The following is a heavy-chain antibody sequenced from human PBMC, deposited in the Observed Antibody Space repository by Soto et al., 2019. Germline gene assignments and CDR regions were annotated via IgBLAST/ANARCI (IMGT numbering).Heavy chain of an antibody. CDR2: ISGSGDST. CDR1: GFTFSGYA. Sequence: HPGGSLRLSCAASGFTFSGYAMSWVRQAPGKGLEWVSAISGSGDSTYDADSVKGRFTISRDNSKNTLYLQMNSLRAEDTAVYYCAKGIYSYGYNSFDYWSQGTLVTVSS. V-gene: IGHV3-23*01. CDR3: AKGIYSYGYNSFDY. J-gene: IGHJ4*02. D-gene: IGHD5-18*01.